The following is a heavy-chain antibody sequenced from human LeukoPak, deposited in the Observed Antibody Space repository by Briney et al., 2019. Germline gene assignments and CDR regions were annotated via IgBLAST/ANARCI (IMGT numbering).Heavy chain of an antibody. D-gene: IGHD2-21*02. CDR2: ISGSSDNT. Sequence: GGSLRLSCAASGFTFASYAMNWVRQAPGKGLEWVSAISGSSDNTYYAGSVKGRFTISRDNSKNTLYLQMNSLRAEDAAVYYCATLTGSNCYLPVDYWGQGALVTVSS. CDR1: GFTFASYA. V-gene: IGHV3-23*01. J-gene: IGHJ4*02. CDR3: ATLTGSNCYLPVDY.